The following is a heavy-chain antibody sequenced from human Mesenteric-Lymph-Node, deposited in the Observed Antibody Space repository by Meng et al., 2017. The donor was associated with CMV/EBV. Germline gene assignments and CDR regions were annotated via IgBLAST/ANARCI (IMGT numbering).Heavy chain of an antibody. CDR3: ARGPTYCNSASCFIDY. D-gene: IGHD2-2*01. CDR2: MNPNSGNT. J-gene: IGHJ4*02. V-gene: IGHV1-8*01. Sequence: GYTFSSNDMSWVRQATGQGLEWMGWMNPNSGNTGYAQKFQGRITMTRDTSIATAYMELSGLTSDDTAVYYCARGPTYCNSASCFIDYWGQGTLVTVSS. CDR1: GYTFSSND.